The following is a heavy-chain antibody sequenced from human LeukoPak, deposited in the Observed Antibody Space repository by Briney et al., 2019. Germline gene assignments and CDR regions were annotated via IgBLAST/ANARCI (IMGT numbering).Heavy chain of an antibody. V-gene: IGHV3-23*01. CDR3: VKDITRPRGGTLDC. J-gene: IGHJ4*02. D-gene: IGHD2-15*01. CDR2: ITASAAST. CDR1: GFTFNSYA. Sequence: GGSLRLSCAASGFTFNSYAMSWVRQAPGRGLEWVSAITASAASTYYADSVKGRFTISRDNSKNTLYLQMNSLRAEDTALYYCVKDITRPRGGTLDCRGQGTLVTVSS.